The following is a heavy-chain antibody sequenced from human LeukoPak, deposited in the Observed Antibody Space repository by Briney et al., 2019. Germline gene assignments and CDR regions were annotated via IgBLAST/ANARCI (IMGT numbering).Heavy chain of an antibody. J-gene: IGHJ6*03. D-gene: IGHD5-18*01. V-gene: IGHV3-74*01. Sequence: GGSLRLSCAASGFTFSSYWMHWVRHAPGKGLVWVSRINTDGSSTNYADSVKGRFTISRDNAKNTLYLQVDSLRAEDTAVYYCARGRHLYSYAYDYYMDVWGKGTTVTISS. CDR3: ARGRHLYSYAYDYYMDV. CDR2: INTDGSST. CDR1: GFTFSSYW.